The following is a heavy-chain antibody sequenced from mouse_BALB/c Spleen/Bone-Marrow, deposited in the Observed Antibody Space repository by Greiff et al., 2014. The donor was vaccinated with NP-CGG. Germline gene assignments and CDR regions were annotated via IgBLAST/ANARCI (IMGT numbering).Heavy chain of an antibody. CDR2: IWRDGST. CDR1: GFSLTGYG. J-gene: IGHJ4*01. V-gene: IGHV2-6-7*01. CDR3: AREKYGNYYAMDY. Sequence: VKLVESGPGLVAPSQSLSITCTVSGFSLTGYGVDWVRQPPGKCLEWLGMIWRDGSTDYNSALKSRLSISKDNSKSQVFLKMNSLQTDDTARYYCAREKYGNYYAMDYWGQGTSVTVSS. D-gene: IGHD2-10*02.